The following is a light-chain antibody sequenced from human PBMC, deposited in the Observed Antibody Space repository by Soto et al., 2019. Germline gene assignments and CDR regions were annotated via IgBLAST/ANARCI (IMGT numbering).Light chain of an antibody. J-gene: IGKJ5*01. CDR2: GAS. CDR3: QQRSNWPVT. Sequence: EIVLTQSPATLSSSPGERATLSCRASQSVSSSLAWYQQKPGQAPRLLIYGASNRAGGIPARFSGSGSGTDLTLTIYSLEPEDFAVYYCQQRSNWPVTFGQGTRLEIK. V-gene: IGKV3-11*01. CDR1: QSVSSS.